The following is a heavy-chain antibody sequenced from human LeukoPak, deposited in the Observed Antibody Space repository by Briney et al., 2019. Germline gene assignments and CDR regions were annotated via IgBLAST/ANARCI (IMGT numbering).Heavy chain of an antibody. J-gene: IGHJ6*04. CDR2: IIPIFGTA. CDR1: GGTFSSYA. D-gene: IGHD6-19*01. V-gene: IGHV1-69*13. CDR3: ARAPLRRQWLVVGPLDYYYGMDV. Sequence: SVKVSCKASGGTFSSYAISWVRQAPGQGLEWMGGIIPIFGTANYAQKFQGRVTITADESTSTAYMELSSLRSEDTAVYYCARAPLRRQWLVVGPLDYYYGMDVWGKGTTVTVSS.